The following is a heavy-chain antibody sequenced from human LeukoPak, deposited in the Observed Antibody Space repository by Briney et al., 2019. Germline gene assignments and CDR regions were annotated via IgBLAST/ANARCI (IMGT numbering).Heavy chain of an antibody. CDR1: GYTLTELS. V-gene: IGHV1-24*01. CDR2: FDPEDGET. Sequence: ASVKVSFKVSGYTLTELSMHWVRQAPGKGLEWMGGFDPEDGETIYAQKFQGRVTMTEDTSTDTAYMELSSLRSEDTAVYYCATVGDYVWGSYRGPGGAFDIWGQGTMATVSS. J-gene: IGHJ3*02. CDR3: ATVGDYVWGSYRGPGGAFDI. D-gene: IGHD3-16*02.